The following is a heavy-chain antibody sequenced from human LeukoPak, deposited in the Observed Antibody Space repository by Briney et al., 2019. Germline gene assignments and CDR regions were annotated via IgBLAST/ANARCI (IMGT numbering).Heavy chain of an antibody. CDR3: ARARGTSWYGY. D-gene: IGHD6-13*01. CDR1: GYTFTGYY. V-gene: IGHV1-2*06. CDR2: INPNSGGT. J-gene: IGHJ4*02. Sequence: GASVKVSCTASGYTFTGYYMHWVRQAPGQGLEWMGRINPNSGGTNYAQTFQGRVTMTRDTSISPAYLELSRLRSEDTAVYYCARARGTSWYGYWGQGTLVTASS.